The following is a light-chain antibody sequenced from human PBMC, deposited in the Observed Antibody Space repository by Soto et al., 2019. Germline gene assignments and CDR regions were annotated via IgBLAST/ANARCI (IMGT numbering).Light chain of an antibody. CDR2: DAS. Sequence: EIVLTQSPATLSLSPGERATVSCRASQSVSSYLAWYQQKPGQAPRLLIHDASNRAPGIPPRFSASGSGTDFTLTISSIETEDFDVYYCQQRSNWPITFGQGARLEIK. J-gene: IGKJ5*01. CDR3: QQRSNWPIT. V-gene: IGKV3-11*01. CDR1: QSVSSY.